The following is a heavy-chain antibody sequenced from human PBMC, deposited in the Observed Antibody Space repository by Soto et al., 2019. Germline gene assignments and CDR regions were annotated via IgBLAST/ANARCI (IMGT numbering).Heavy chain of an antibody. D-gene: IGHD6-25*01. Sequence: PSETLSLTWAVSGGSISSSNGWSWVCQPHGKGLEWIGEIYHSGSTTYNPSLKSRVTISVDKSKNQFSLKLSSVTAADTAVYYCARGATLDDYHSDRSGSWDYYDYWHPGPLATVSS. CDR1: GGSISSSNG. V-gene: IGHV4-4*02. J-gene: IGHJ4*01. CDR3: ARGATLDDYHSDRSGSWDYYDY. CDR2: IYHSGST.